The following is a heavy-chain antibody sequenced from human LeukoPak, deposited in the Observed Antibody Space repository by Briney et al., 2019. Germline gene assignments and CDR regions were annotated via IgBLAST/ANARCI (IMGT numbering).Heavy chain of an antibody. CDR3: ARGVNSGYFDY. V-gene: IGHV4-59*01. CDR2: IYYSGST. J-gene: IGHJ4*02. CDR1: GGSISSYY. D-gene: IGHD1-26*01. Sequence: SETLSLTCTVSGGSISSYYWSWIRQPPGKGLEWIGYIYYSGSTNYNPSLKSRVTISVDTSKNQFSLKLSSVTAADTAVYYCARGVNSGYFDYCGQGTLVTVSS.